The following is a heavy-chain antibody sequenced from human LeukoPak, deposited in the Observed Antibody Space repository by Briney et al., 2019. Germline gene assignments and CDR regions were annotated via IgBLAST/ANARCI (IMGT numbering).Heavy chain of an antibody. Sequence: GGSLRLSCAASGFTFSSYGMHWVRQAPGKGLEWVAFIRYDGSNKYYADSVKGRFTISRDNSKNTLYLQMNSLRAEDTAVYYCAKDTRPPKAGFDPWGHGTLVTVSS. D-gene: IGHD2-2*01. CDR1: GFTFSSYG. V-gene: IGHV3-30*02. CDR3: AKDTRPPKAGFDP. J-gene: IGHJ5*02. CDR2: IRYDGSNK.